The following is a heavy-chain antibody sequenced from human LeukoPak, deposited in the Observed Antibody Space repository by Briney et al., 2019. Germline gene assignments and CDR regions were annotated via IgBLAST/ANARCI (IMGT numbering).Heavy chain of an antibody. Sequence: SETLSLTCTVSGGSISSSSYYWGWIRQPPGKGLEWIGYIYYSGSTNYNPSLKSRVTISVDTSKNQFSLKLSSVTAADTAVYYCARVPGRITIFDIWGQGTMVTVSS. CDR1: GGSISSSSYY. J-gene: IGHJ3*02. V-gene: IGHV4-61*05. CDR2: IYYSGST. D-gene: IGHD3-9*01. CDR3: ARVPGRITIFDI.